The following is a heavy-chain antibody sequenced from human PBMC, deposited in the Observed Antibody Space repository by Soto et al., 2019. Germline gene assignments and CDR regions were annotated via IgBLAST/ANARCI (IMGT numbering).Heavy chain of an antibody. CDR1: GFTFNMYY. D-gene: IGHD4-17*01. CDR2: IKDDGSEE. J-gene: IGHJ4*02. Sequence: HPGGSLRLSCAASGFTFNMYYMTWVRQAPGKGPEWVANIKDDGSEEYYVDSVKGRFTISRDNAKNSLFLQMNSLRADDTAVYYCARDGPYGDYSDYWGQGTLVTVSS. V-gene: IGHV3-7*05. CDR3: ARDGPYGDYSDY.